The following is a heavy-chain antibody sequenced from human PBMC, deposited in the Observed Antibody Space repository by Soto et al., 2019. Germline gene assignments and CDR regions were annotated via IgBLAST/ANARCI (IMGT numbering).Heavy chain of an antibody. CDR3: ASSSGNNYGVGTNYYFDY. V-gene: IGHV1-69*06. Sequence: QVQLVQSGAEVKKPGSSVKVSCKTSGGTFSTYSIVWVRQAPGEGLEWMGGIIPIFGTANYAQKFQDRVTITADKSTNTDFMELSSLKSEDTAMYYCASSSGNNYGVGTNYYFDYWGQGNLVNVSA. J-gene: IGHJ4*02. D-gene: IGHD1-26*01. CDR1: GGTFSTYS. CDR2: IIPIFGTA.